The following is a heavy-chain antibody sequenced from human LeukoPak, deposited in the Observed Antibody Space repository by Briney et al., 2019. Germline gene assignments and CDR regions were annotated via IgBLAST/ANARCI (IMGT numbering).Heavy chain of an antibody. D-gene: IGHD2-8*01. J-gene: IGHJ1*01. CDR1: GFTFTSYA. CDR3: AKDLPNPGTSRHFQY. V-gene: IGHV3-23*01. CDR2: ISGSGGST. Sequence: GGSLRLSCAASGFTFTSYAMSWVRQAPGKGLEWVSSISGSGGSTYYADSVKGRFTISRDNSKNTLYLQMNSLRAEDTAVYYCAKDLPNPGTSRHFQYWGQGTLVAVSS.